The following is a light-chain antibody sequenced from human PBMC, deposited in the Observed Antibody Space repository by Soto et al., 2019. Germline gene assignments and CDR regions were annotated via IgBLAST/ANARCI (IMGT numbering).Light chain of an antibody. CDR2: EVT. V-gene: IGLV2-14*01. Sequence: QSVLTQPASVSGSPGQSITFSCTGTSSDIGVYNYVSWYRQHPGNAPKLIIYEVTNRPSGISNRFSGSKSGNTASLTISGLQADDESYYYCTSYSSGSSLVIFGGGTKLTVL. J-gene: IGLJ2*01. CDR1: SSDIGVYNY. CDR3: TSYSSGSSLVI.